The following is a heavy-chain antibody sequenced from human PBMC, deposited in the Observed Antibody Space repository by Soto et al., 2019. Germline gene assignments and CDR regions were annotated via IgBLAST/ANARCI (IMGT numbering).Heavy chain of an antibody. CDR2: INDYGTTI. V-gene: IGHV3-74*01. D-gene: IGHD1-1*01. CDR3: ARGGLEPFDY. Sequence: GGSLRLFCAASGFTLGNYWMHWVRQAPGKGLVWVSRINDYGTTINYAESVEGRFIISRDDAKSEVYLQMNNLRAEDSAVYYCARGGLEPFDYWGQGALVTVS. CDR1: GFTLGNYW. J-gene: IGHJ4*02.